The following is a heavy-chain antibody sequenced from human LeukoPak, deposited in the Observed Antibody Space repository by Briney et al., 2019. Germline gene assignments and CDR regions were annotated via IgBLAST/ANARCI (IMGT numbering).Heavy chain of an antibody. D-gene: IGHD3-10*01. Sequence: GGSRRLSCAASGFTFSAYWMHWVRQAPGKGLVWVSEINSDGSRTNYADSVKGRFTISRDNAKNTLYLQMNSLRAEDTAVYYCARDAGFGFWGQGTRVTVSS. V-gene: IGHV3-74*01. CDR3: ARDAGFGF. CDR2: INSDGSRT. J-gene: IGHJ4*02. CDR1: GFTFSAYW.